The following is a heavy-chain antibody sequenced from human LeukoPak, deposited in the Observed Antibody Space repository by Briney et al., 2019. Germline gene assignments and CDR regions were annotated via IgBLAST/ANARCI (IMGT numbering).Heavy chain of an antibody. Sequence: SETLSLTCTVSGGSTSSYYWSWIRQPPGKGLEWIGHIYHSGSTNYNPSLKSRVTISLDTSKNQFSLKLGSVTAADTAVYYCAKRLAAAGSEWFDPWGQGTLVTVSS. J-gene: IGHJ5*02. D-gene: IGHD6-13*01. CDR2: IYHSGST. V-gene: IGHV4-59*08. CDR1: GGSTSSYY. CDR3: AKRLAAAGSEWFDP.